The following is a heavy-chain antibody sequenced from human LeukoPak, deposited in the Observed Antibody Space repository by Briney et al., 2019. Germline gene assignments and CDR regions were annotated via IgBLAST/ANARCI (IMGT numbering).Heavy chain of an antibody. D-gene: IGHD3-3*01. CDR3: ARATPYYDFWSGPDYYGMDV. CDR1: GFTFSSYA. V-gene: IGHV3-30-3*01. Sequence: PGGSLRLSCAASGFTFSSYAMHWVRQAPGKGLEWVAVISYDGSNKYYADSVKGRFTISRGNSKNTLYLQMNSLRAEDTAVYYCARATPYYDFWSGPDYYGMDVWGQGTTVTVSS. J-gene: IGHJ6*02. CDR2: ISYDGSNK.